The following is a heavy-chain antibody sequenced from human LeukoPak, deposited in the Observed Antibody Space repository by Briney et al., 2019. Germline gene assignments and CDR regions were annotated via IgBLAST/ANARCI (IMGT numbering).Heavy chain of an antibody. V-gene: IGHV1-2*02. CDR1: GYTFTGYY. CDR3: ARDLKMGYSSGRYSWGTGSSNDY. J-gene: IGHJ4*02. D-gene: IGHD6-19*01. Sequence: ASVKVSCKASGYTFTGYYMHWVRQAPGQGLEWMGWMNPYSGGTNYAQKFQGRVTMTTDTSTSTAYMELRSLRSDDTAVYYCARDLKMGYSSGRYSWGTGSSNDYWGQGTLVTVSS. CDR2: MNPYSGGT.